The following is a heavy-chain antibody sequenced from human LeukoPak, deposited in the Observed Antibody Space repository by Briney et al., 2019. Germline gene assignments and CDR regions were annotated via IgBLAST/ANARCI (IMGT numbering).Heavy chain of an antibody. CDR2: ISSSGSTI. D-gene: IGHD3-16*02. CDR3: ARDFFAFGGVIALLDY. Sequence: GGSLRLSCAASGFTFSSYEMNWVRQAPGKGLEWVSYISSSGSTIYYAGSVKGRFTISRDNAKNSLYLQMNSLRAEDTAVYYCARDFFAFGGVIALLDYWGQGTLVTVSS. CDR1: GFTFSSYE. J-gene: IGHJ4*02. V-gene: IGHV3-48*03.